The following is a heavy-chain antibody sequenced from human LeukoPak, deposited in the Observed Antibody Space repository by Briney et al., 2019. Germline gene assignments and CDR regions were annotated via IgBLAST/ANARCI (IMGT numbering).Heavy chain of an antibody. CDR2: ISGNGHST. V-gene: IGHV3-23*01. CDR3: ARDWRAGDYYFDY. D-gene: IGHD4-17*01. J-gene: IGHJ4*02. Sequence: GGSLRLSCAASGFTFSSYDMSWVRQAPGKGLEWVSAISGNGHSTYYVDSVKGRFIISRDNSRNTLYLQMNSLRAEDTAVYYCARDWRAGDYYFDYWGQGTLVTVSS. CDR1: GFTFSSYD.